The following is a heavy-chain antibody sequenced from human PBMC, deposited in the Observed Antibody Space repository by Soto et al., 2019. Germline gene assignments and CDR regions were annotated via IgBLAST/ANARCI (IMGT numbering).Heavy chain of an antibody. CDR1: GGTFSSYA. Sequence: ASVKVSCKASGGTFSSYAISWVRQAPGQGLEWMGGIIPIFGTANYAQKFQGRVTITADESTSTAYMELSSLRSEDTAVYYCARTPRVVTAAGRGWFDPWGQGTLVTVSS. CDR3: ARTPRVVTAAGRGWFDP. J-gene: IGHJ5*02. V-gene: IGHV1-69*13. CDR2: IIPIFGTA. D-gene: IGHD6-13*01.